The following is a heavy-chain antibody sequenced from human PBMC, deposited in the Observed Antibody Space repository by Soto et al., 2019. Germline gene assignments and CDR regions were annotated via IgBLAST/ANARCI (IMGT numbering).Heavy chain of an antibody. D-gene: IGHD5-12*01. V-gene: IGHV4-59*08. Sequence: SETLSLTCTVSGGSISSYYWSWIRQPPGKGLEWIGYIYYSGSTNYNPSLKSRVTISVDTSKNQFSLKLSSVTAADTAVYYCAIQGPGYDLDYDAFYIWGQGTMVTVSS. J-gene: IGHJ3*02. CDR3: AIQGPGYDLDYDAFYI. CDR1: GGSISSYY. CDR2: IYYSGST.